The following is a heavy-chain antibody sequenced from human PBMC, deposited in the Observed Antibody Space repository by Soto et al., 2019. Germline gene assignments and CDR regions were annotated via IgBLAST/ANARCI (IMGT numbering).Heavy chain of an antibody. Sequence: QVQLQQWGAGLLKPSETLSLSCAVYGGYFNDNYYTWFRQPPGKGLEWIGEISRSGTTKYIPSLKSRASISFDTSKAQVSLKVSSVTAADTAVYYCATLLWFGTQVELWGQGALVTVSS. CDR3: ATLLWFGTQVEL. V-gene: IGHV4-34*01. CDR2: ISRSGTT. CDR1: GGYFNDNY. D-gene: IGHD3-10*01. J-gene: IGHJ5*02.